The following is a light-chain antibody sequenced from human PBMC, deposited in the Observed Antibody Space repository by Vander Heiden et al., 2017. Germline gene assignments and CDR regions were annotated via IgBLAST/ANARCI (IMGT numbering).Light chain of an antibody. CDR3: AAWDGSLSGRV. CDR1: SSNIGSNY. V-gene: IGLV1-47*01. Sequence: QPVLTQPPSASGTPGQRVTIPCSGSSSNIGSNYVVWYQQLPGTAPKLLIYRNNQRPSGVPDRFSGSKSGTSASLAISGLRSEDEADYYCAAWDGSLSGRVFGGGTKLTVL. J-gene: IGLJ3*02. CDR2: RNN.